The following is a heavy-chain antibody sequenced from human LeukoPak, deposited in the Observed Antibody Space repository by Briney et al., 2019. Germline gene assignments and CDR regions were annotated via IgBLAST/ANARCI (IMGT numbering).Heavy chain of an antibody. CDR1: GGSISSGSYY. V-gene: IGHV4-61*01. CDR3: ARGMTTVTDYWFDP. CDR2: IYYSGST. Sequence: SETLSLTCTVSGGSISSGSYYWSWIRQPPGKGLEWIGYIYYSGSTNYNPSLKSRVTISVDTSKNQFSLKLSSVTAADTAVYYCARGMTTVTDYWFDPWGQGTLVTVSS. D-gene: IGHD4-17*01. J-gene: IGHJ5*02.